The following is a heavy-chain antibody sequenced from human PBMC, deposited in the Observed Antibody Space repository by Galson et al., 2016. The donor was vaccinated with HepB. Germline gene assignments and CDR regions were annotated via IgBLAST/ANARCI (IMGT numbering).Heavy chain of an antibody. CDR2: ISGSGGIR. J-gene: IGHJ4*02. V-gene: IGHV3-23*01. Sequence: SLRLSCAASGFTFNSYAMNWVRQAAGKGLEWVSLISGSGGIRHYADSVKGRFTISRDNSENTVYLQMNSLRADDTAVYYCATTGTGLAARKFDYWGQGILVTVSS. CDR1: GFTFNSYA. D-gene: IGHD6-6*01. CDR3: ATTGTGLAARKFDY.